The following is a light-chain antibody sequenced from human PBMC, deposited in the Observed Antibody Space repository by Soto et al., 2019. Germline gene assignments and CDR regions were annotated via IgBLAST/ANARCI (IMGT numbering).Light chain of an antibody. V-gene: IGLV2-14*01. J-gene: IGLJ1*01. Sequence: QSVLTQPASVSGSPGLSIAISYTGTSRDVGGYNSVSWYQQQPGKVPKLIIYDVSSRPSGVSNRFSGSKSGNTASLTISGLQAEDEGDYYCSSYTTGGSYVFGTGTKLTVL. CDR2: DVS. CDR1: SRDVGGYNS. CDR3: SSYTTGGSYV.